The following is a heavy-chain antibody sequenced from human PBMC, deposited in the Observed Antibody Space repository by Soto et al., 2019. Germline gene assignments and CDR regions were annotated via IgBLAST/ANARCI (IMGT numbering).Heavy chain of an antibody. V-gene: IGHV1-69*01. CDR2: IIPIFGTA. J-gene: IGHJ3*02. Sequence: QVQLVQSGAEVKKPGSSVKVSCKASGGTFSSYAISWVRQAPGQGREWMGGIIPIFGTANYAQKFQGRVTITADESTSTAYMELSSLRSEDTAVYYCARAIVGATPASDAFDIWGQGTMVTVSS. CDR1: GGTFSSYA. D-gene: IGHD1-26*01. CDR3: ARAIVGATPASDAFDI.